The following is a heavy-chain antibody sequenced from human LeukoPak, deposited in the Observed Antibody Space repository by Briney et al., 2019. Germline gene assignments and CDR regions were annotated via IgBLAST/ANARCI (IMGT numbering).Heavy chain of an antibody. V-gene: IGHV1-46*01. D-gene: IGHD5-24*01. J-gene: IGHJ4*02. CDR2: INPSGGST. CDR1: GYTLTELS. CDR3: ARDLGRDGYNPQDY. Sequence: ASVKVSCKVSGYTLTELSMHWVRQAPGQGLEWMGIINPSGGSTSYAQKFQGRVTMTRDTSTSTVYMELSSLRSEDTAVYYCARDLGRDGYNPQDYWGQGTLVTVSS.